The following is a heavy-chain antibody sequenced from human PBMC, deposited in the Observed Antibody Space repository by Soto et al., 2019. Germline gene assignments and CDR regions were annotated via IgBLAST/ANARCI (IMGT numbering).Heavy chain of an antibody. J-gene: IGHJ2*01. V-gene: IGHV4-4*02. Sequence: QVQLQESGPGLVKPSGTLSLTCAVSRGSISSSNWWSWVRQSPGKGLEWIGAMYHTGITNYSPSLKRTGTMSVDKSKHQLSPKLSSVTAADTAVYYCARESYNESNVGYFDLWGRGTLVSVSS. CDR2: MYHTGIT. D-gene: IGHD1-1*01. CDR1: RGSISSSNW. CDR3: ARESYNESNVGYFDL.